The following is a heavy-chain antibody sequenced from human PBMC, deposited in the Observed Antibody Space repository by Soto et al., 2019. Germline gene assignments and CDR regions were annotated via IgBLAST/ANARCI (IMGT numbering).Heavy chain of an antibody. D-gene: IGHD6-13*01. Sequence: PGGSLRLSCAASGFTFSSYWMSWVRQAPGKGLEWVGRIKSKTDGGTTGYAAPVKGRFTISRDDSKNTLYLQMNSLKTEDTAVYYCTTVRAAAGTGFDYWGQGTLVTVSS. CDR3: TTVRAAAGTGFDY. CDR2: IKSKTDGGTT. J-gene: IGHJ4*02. CDR1: GFTFSSYW. V-gene: IGHV3-15*01.